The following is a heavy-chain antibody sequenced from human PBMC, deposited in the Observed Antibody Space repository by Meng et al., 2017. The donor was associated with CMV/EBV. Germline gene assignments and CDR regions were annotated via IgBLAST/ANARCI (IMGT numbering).Heavy chain of an antibody. V-gene: IGHV1-8*01. J-gene: IGHJ6*02. Sequence: ASVKVSCKASGYTFTSYDINWVRQATGQGLEWMGWMNPNSGNTGYAQKFQGRVTMTRNTSISTAYMELSSLRSEDTAVYYCARGLPWAPRLCRMVIGTRLGGMDVWGQGTTVTVSS. CDR1: GYTFTSYD. CDR2: MNPNSGNT. CDR3: ARGLPWAPRLCRMVIGTRLGGMDV. D-gene: IGHD2-21*01.